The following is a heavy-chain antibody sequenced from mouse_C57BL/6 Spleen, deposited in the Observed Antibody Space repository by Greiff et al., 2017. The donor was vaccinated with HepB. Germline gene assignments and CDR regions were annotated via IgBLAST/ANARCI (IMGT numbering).Heavy chain of an antibody. CDR2: IYPSDSET. CDR1: GYTFTSYW. CDR3: ARRGYGNGYYFDY. Sequence: QVQLQQSGAELVRPGSSVKLSCKASGYTFTSYWMDWVKQRPGQGLEWIGNIYPSDSETHYNQKFKDKATLTVDKSSSTAYMQLSSLTSEDSAVYYCARRGYGNGYYFDYWGQGTTLTVSS. J-gene: IGHJ2*01. V-gene: IGHV1-61*01. D-gene: IGHD2-10*02.